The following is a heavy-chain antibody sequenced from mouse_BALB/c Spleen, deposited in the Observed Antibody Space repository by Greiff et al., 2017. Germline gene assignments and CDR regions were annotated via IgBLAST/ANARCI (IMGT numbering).Heavy chain of an antibody. CDR3: ARRGVYYGKGDYFDY. Sequence: EVHLVESGGGLVQPGGSRKLSCAASGFTFSSFGMHWVRQAPEKGLEWVAYISSGSSTIYYADTVKGRFTISRDNPKNTLFLQMTSLRSEDAAMYYCARRGVYYGKGDYFDYWGQGTTLTVSS. V-gene: IGHV5-17*02. CDR2: ISSGSSTI. CDR1: GFTFSSFG. J-gene: IGHJ2*01. D-gene: IGHD2-1*01.